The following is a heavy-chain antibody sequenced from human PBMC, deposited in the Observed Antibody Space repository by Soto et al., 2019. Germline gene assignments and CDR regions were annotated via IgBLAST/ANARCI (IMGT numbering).Heavy chain of an antibody. J-gene: IGHJ4*02. CDR2: ISYDGSNK. Sequence: VQLVESGGGVVQPGRSLRLSCAASGFTFSSYAMHWVRQAPGKGLEWVAVISYDGSNKYYADSVKGRFTISRDNSKNTLYLQMNSLRAEDTAVYYCAREGEQLAFDYWGQGTLVTVSS. V-gene: IGHV3-30-3*01. D-gene: IGHD6-6*01. CDR3: AREGEQLAFDY. CDR1: GFTFSSYA.